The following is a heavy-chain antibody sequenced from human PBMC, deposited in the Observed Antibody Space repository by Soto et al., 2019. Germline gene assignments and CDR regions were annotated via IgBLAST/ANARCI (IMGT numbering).Heavy chain of an antibody. Sequence: PSETLSLTCTVSGGSINSYYWSWIRQPPGKGLEWIGYIYYSGSTNYNPSLKSRVTISVDTSKNQFSLKLSSVTAADTAVYYCARRRQLADFDYWGQGTLVTVSS. D-gene: IGHD6-13*01. J-gene: IGHJ4*02. V-gene: IGHV4-59*01. CDR1: GGSINSYY. CDR3: ARRRQLADFDY. CDR2: IYYSGST.